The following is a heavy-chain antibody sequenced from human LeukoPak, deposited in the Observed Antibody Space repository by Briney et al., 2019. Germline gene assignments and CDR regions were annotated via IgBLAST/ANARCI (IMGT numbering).Heavy chain of an antibody. J-gene: IGHJ4*02. D-gene: IGHD1-26*01. CDR2: INAGNGNT. CDR3: ATTRWELLRLDY. Sequence: GASVKVSCKASGYTFTSYAMHWVRQAPGQRLEWMGWINAGNGNTKYSQKFQGRVTMTEDTSTDTAYMELSSLRSEDTAVYYCATTRWELLRLDYWGQGTLVTVSS. V-gene: IGHV1-3*01. CDR1: GYTFTSYA.